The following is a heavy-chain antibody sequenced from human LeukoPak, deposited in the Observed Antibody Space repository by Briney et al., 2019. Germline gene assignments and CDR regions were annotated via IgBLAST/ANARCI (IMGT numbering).Heavy chain of an antibody. V-gene: IGHV1-2*02. Sequence: ASVKVSCKASGYTFTGYYMHWVRQAPGQGLEWMGWINPNSGGTNYAQKFQGRVTMTRDTSISTAYMELSRLRSDDTAVYYCARRGYCSSTSCGWFDPRGQGTLVTVSS. CDR3: ARRGYCSSTSCGWFDP. CDR2: INPNSGGT. J-gene: IGHJ5*02. CDR1: GYTFTGYY. D-gene: IGHD2-2*01.